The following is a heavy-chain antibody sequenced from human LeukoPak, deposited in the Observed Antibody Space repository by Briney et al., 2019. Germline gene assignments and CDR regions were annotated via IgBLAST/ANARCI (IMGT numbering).Heavy chain of an antibody. CDR3: AADSSSWLLFDY. Sequence: DPSQTPSLTCTVSGGSISSGGYYWSWIRQHPGKGLEWIGYIYYSGSTYYNPSLKSRVTISVDTSKNQFSLKLSSVTAADTAVYYCAADSSSWLLFDYWGQGTLVTLSS. V-gene: IGHV4-31*03. J-gene: IGHJ4*02. CDR1: GGSISSGGYY. D-gene: IGHD6-13*01. CDR2: IYYSGST.